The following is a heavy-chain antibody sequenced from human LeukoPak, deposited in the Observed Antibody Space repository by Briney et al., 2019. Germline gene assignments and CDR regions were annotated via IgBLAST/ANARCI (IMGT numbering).Heavy chain of an antibody. J-gene: IGHJ3*02. Sequence: GGSLRLSCAASGFTFNRYAMHWVRQAPGKGLEWVTFIRYDGSEKYYVDSVKGRFTIPRDNFKRTLYLQMSSLRDEDTARYYCAKAYSTYSFGYPDAFDMWGHGTMVIVSS. D-gene: IGHD5-18*01. CDR2: IRYDGSEK. V-gene: IGHV3-30*02. CDR1: GFTFNRYA. CDR3: AKAYSTYSFGYPDAFDM.